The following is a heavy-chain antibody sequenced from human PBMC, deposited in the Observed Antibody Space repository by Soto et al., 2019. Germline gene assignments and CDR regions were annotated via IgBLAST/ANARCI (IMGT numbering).Heavy chain of an antibody. CDR1: RGSIVNIGGC. CDR2: INYSGRT. Sequence: SQTHRHRKSVARGSIVNIGGCWSMIRQPPGKGLEWIGYINYSGRTYYKPSLKSRLSMSIDTSKNQFSLRLTSVTVADTAVYFCARFSTLGKDYGVDVWGQGPTVTV. V-gene: IGHV4-30-4*01. D-gene: IGHD3-3*02. CDR3: ARFSTLGKDYGVDV. J-gene: IGHJ6*02.